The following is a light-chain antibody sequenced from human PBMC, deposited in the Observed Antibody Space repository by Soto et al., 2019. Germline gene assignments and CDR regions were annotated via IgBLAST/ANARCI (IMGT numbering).Light chain of an antibody. CDR2: STS. V-gene: IGKV3-20*01. CDR1: QSVSSTY. Sequence: EIVLTQSPGTLSLSPGEGATLSCTASQSVSSTYLAWYQQKPGQSPRLLIYSTSSRATGIPDRFSGSGSGTDFTLTIRRLEPEDFAVYYCQLFGASPQYTFGQGTKLQIK. J-gene: IGKJ2*01. CDR3: QLFGASPQYT.